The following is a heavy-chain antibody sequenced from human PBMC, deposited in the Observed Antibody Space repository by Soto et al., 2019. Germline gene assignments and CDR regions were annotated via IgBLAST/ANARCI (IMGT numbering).Heavy chain of an antibody. CDR3: ARARGARYFDY. D-gene: IGHD2-15*01. V-gene: IGHV4-30-4*01. CDR2: IYYSGRT. Sequence: QVQLQESGPGLVKPSQTLSLTCTVSGGSISSGDYYWSWIRQPPGKGLEWIGYIYYSGRTYYNPSLKSRVTISVDTSKNQFSLEMCSVTAADTGVYYCARARGARYFDYWGQVTLVTVSS. CDR1: GGSISSGDYY. J-gene: IGHJ4*02.